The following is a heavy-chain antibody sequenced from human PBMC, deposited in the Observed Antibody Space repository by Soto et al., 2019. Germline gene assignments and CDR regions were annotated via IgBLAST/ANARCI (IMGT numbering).Heavy chain of an antibody. CDR3: ARLNGFCISTNCHGYYGMDV. CDR1: GDSVSTNSYS. Sequence: SETLSLTCTVSGDSVSTNSYSWGWIRQSPGKGLEWIGTIYSNENTYYNQSLLSRVTISVDTSKNEFSLRLSSVTAADTAVYYCARLNGFCISTNCHGYYGMDVWGQGTTVTVSS. V-gene: IGHV4-39*01. CDR2: IYSNENT. J-gene: IGHJ6*02. D-gene: IGHD2-2*03.